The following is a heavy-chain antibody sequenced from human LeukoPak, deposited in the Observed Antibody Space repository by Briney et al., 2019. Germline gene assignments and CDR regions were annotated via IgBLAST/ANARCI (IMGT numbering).Heavy chain of an antibody. V-gene: IGHV4-38-2*02. CDR3: ARTWTPGGDAFDI. D-gene: IGHD3/OR15-3a*01. J-gene: IGHJ3*02. CDR2: IYQTGST. CDR1: GYSISGGYY. Sequence: SETLSLTCTVSGYSISGGYYWGWIRQPPGKGLEWIGNIYQTGSTYYNPSLKSRVTISLDTSKNQFSLKLSSVTAADTAVYYCARTWTPGGDAFDIWGQGTMVIVSS.